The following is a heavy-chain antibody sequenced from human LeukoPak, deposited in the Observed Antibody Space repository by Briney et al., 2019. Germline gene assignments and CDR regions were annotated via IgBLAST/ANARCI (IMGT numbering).Heavy chain of an antibody. J-gene: IGHJ4*02. D-gene: IGHD4-17*01. CDR1: GFTFSDYY. CDR3: ARGGTTMTEDFDY. Sequence: PGRSLRLSCAASGFTFSDYYMSWIRQAPGKGLEWVSCISGSGLYTNYADSVKGRFTISRDNAKNSLYLQMNSLRVEDTAVYSCARGGTTMTEDFDYWGQGTLVTVSS. CDR2: ISGSGLYT. V-gene: IGHV3-11*05.